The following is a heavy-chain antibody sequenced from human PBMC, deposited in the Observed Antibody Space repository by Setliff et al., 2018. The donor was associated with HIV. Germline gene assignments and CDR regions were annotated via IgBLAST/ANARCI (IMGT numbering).Heavy chain of an antibody. Sequence: GGSLRLSCAASGFTFSNYNMNWVRQAPGKGLEWVSSISYDSRFIYHAASMKGRFTISRDNAKKLVYLQMNRLRAEDTAIYYCARDRASSGYYARFDHWGQGTLVTVSS. D-gene: IGHD3-22*01. CDR1: GFTFSNYN. CDR2: ISYDSRFI. CDR3: ARDRASSGYYARFDH. V-gene: IGHV3-21*01. J-gene: IGHJ4*02.